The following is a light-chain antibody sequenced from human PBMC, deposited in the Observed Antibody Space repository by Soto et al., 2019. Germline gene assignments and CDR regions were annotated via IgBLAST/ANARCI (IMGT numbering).Light chain of an antibody. CDR1: QTVRNN. Sequence: IVMTQSPPTLSVSPGERATLSCRPSQTVRNNLAWYQQKPGQPPRLLIYEASTWPSGIPARFSGSGSGTEFTLTISILQSEDFAVYYCQQYNNWWTFGQGTKVDIK. V-gene: IGKV3-15*01. J-gene: IGKJ1*01. CDR3: QQYNNWWT. CDR2: EAS.